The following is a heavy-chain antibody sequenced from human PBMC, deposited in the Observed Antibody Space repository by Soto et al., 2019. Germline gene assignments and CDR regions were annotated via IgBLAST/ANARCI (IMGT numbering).Heavy chain of an antibody. CDR2: IFWDNNK. D-gene: IGHD3-3*01. V-gene: IGHV2-5*02. J-gene: IGHJ4*02. CDR3: AHRRPYYTYSGNSGYFAI. CDR1: GFSFPSSGAG. Sequence: QITLKSTGPTVVKPTQTLTLTCTFSGFSFPSSGAGLGWVRQPPGKALEWLAIIFWDNNKRYSPSLESRLTITTDSAKNQVVLTMTNMDPVDTATYYCAHRRPYYTYSGNSGYFAICGQGTLVTVSS.